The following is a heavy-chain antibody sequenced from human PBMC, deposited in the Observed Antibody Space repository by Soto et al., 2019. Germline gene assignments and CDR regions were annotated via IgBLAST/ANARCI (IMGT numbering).Heavy chain of an antibody. CDR3: AKAGPYSSSWYIDY. Sequence: QVQLVASGGGVVQPRRSLRLSCAASGFTFSSYGMHWVRQAPGKGLAWVEVISYDGSNKYYAASVKGRFTISRGNSKNTLYLQMTSLSAEATAVYYCAKAGPYSSSWYIDYWGQGTLFTVSA. CDR1: GFTFSSYG. J-gene: IGHJ4*02. CDR2: ISYDGSNK. V-gene: IGHV3-30*18. D-gene: IGHD6-13*01.